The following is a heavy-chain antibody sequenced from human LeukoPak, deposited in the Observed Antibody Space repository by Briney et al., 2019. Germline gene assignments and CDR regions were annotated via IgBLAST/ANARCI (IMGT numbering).Heavy chain of an antibody. CDR3: ARDRDSYCGGDCYPYYFDY. V-gene: IGHV3-7*05. CDR1: GFTFSSYW. J-gene: IGHJ4*02. D-gene: IGHD2-21*02. CDR2: IKQDGSEK. Sequence: PGGSLRLSCAASGFTFSSYWMSWVRQAPGKGLEWVANIKQDGSEKYYVDSVKGRFTISRDNAKNSLYLQMNSLRAEDTAVYYCARDRDSYCGGDCYPYYFDYWGQGTLVTVSS.